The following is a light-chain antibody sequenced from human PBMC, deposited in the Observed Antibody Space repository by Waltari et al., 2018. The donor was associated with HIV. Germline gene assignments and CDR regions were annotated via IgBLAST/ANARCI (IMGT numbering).Light chain of an antibody. J-gene: IGLJ3*02. CDR1: SSNIGAGHD. V-gene: IGLV1-40*01. CDR2: GNR. CDR3: QSYDSSLCGWV. Sequence: QSVLTQPPSVSGAPGQRVTISCTGSSSNIGAGHDVHWYQQLPGTAPKLLIYGNRSRPAGVPDRVSGSKAGTSASLAITGLQAEDEADYYCQSYDSSLCGWVFGGGTKLTVL.